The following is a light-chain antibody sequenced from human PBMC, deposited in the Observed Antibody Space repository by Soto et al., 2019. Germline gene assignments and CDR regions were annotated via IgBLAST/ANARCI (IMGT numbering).Light chain of an antibody. CDR2: GAS. Sequence: EIVRTQAPATLSVSPVERGTLSCRARQSFGSNLTGYQQKPGQARRLLIYGASTRAAGIPARFSGSGSGTEFTLIISRLLSEDSAVYFCQQYNTRLTFGPGTKVEIK. J-gene: IGKJ1*01. CDR1: QSFGSN. CDR3: QQYNTRLT. V-gene: IGKV3-15*01.